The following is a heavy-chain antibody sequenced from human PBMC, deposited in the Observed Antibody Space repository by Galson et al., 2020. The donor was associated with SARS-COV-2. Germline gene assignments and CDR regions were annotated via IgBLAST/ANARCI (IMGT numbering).Heavy chain of an antibody. D-gene: IGHD3-22*01. V-gene: IGHV4-59*08. CDR2: IYYTGST. Sequence: ETSETLSLTCTVSGGSIKNYYWSWIRQPPGKGPEWIGFIYYTGSTKYNPSLKSRVTISVDTSENQVSLKLNSVTAADTAVYYCARTMVVVSYHMDVWGQGTAVAVSS. CDR1: GGSIKNYY. J-gene: IGHJ6*02. CDR3: ARTMVVVSYHMDV.